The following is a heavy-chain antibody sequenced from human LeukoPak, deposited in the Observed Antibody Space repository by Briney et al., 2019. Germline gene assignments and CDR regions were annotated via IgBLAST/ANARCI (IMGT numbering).Heavy chain of an antibody. CDR2: IYHSENA. J-gene: IGHJ3*02. D-gene: IGHD3-22*01. Sequence: PSETLSLTCTVSGGSIRSYYWSWIRQPPGKGLEWIGYIYHSENANYNPSLKSRITISIDTSKNQFSLNLNSVTAADTAVYYCARVGGYPLSAFDIWGQGTMVTVSS. CDR1: GGSIRSYY. V-gene: IGHV4-59*08. CDR3: ARVGGYPLSAFDI.